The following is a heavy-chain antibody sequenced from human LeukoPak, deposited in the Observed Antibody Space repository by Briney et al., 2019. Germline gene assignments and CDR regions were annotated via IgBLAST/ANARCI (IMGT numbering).Heavy chain of an antibody. CDR3: ATSRQQQQLNDAYDI. V-gene: IGHV3-48*04. CDR2: ISSSSTTI. Sequence: GGSLRLSCAVSGFTFSTYSMNWVRQAPGKGLEWISYISSSSTTIYYADSVKARLTISRDNAKNSLYLQMNSLRAEDTVVYYCATSRQQQQLNDAYDIWGQGTLVTVS. D-gene: IGHD6-13*01. CDR1: GFTFSTYS. J-gene: IGHJ3*02.